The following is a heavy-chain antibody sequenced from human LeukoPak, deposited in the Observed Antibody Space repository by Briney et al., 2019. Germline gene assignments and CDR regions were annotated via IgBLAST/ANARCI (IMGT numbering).Heavy chain of an antibody. Sequence: ASEKVSCKAAGYTFTSYGISWVRQAPGQGLEWMGWISAYNGNTNYAQKLQGRVTMTTDTSTSTAYMELRSLRSDDTAVYYCARDRYDILTGYSPFDYWGQGTLVTVSS. D-gene: IGHD3-9*01. J-gene: IGHJ4*02. CDR1: GYTFTSYG. CDR3: ARDRYDILTGYSPFDY. V-gene: IGHV1-18*01. CDR2: ISAYNGNT.